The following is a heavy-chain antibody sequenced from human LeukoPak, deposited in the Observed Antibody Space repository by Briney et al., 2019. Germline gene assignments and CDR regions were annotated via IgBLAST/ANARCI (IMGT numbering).Heavy chain of an antibody. J-gene: IGHJ6*02. D-gene: IGHD2-2*02. CDR3: ASAVYTGYYYYGMDV. Sequence: GESLKISCKGSGYSFTSYWISWVRRMPGKGLEWMGRIDPSDSYTNYSPSFQGHVTISADKSISTACLQWSSLKASDTAMYYCASAVYTGYYYYGMDVWGQGTTVTVSS. V-gene: IGHV5-10-1*01. CDR2: IDPSDSYT. CDR1: GYSFTSYW.